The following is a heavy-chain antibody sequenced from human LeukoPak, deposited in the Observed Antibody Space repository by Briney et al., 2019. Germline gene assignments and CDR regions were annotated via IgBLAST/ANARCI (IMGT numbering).Heavy chain of an antibody. CDR2: IYYSGST. V-gene: IGHV4-59*08. CDR3: ARLGHVFGSAAGTVDY. J-gene: IGHJ4*02. CDR1: GGSISSYY. Sequence: PSETLSLTCTVSGGSISSYYWSWIRQPPGKGLEWIGYIYYSGSTNYNPSLKSRVTISVDTSKNQFSLKLSSVTAADTAVYYCARLGHVFGSAAGTVDYWGQGTLVTVSS. D-gene: IGHD6-13*01.